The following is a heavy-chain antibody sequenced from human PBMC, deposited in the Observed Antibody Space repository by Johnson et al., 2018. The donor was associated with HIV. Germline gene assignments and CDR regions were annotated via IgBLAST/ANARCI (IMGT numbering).Heavy chain of an antibody. V-gene: IGHV3-30*04. CDR3: ARDRGGGSYHDAFDI. CDR2: ISYDGSNK. D-gene: IGHD1-26*01. Sequence: QVQLVESGGGVVQPGGSLRLSCAASEFIFSSYSMHWVRQAPGKGLEWVAVISYDGSNKYYADSVKGRFTISRDNSKNTLYLQMNSLRAEDTAVYYCARDRGGGSYHDAFDIWGQGTMVTVSS. CDR1: EFIFSSYS. J-gene: IGHJ3*02.